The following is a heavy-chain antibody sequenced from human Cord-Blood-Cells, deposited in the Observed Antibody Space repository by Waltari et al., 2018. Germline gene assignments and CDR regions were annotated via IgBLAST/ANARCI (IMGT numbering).Heavy chain of an antibody. D-gene: IGHD3-3*01. CDR2: IYSGGST. Sequence: EVQLVEPGGGLIQLGGSLRLSCLAPGFTARSTYMSWDPQAPGKGVEWVSVIYSGGSTYYADSVKGRFTISRDNSKNTLYLQMNSLRAEDTAVYYCARDRDDFWSGYDYWGQGTLVTVSS. CDR1: GFTARSTY. V-gene: IGHV3-53*01. J-gene: IGHJ4*02. CDR3: ARDRDDFWSGYDY.